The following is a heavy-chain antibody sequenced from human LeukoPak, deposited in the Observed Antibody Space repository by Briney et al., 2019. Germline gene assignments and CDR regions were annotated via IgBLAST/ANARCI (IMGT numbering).Heavy chain of an antibody. J-gene: IGHJ2*01. Sequence: TPETLSLTCTVSGGSISSYYWSWIRQPPGKGLEWIGYIYYSGNTNYNPSLKSRVTISVDTSKNQFSLKLSSVTAADAAVYYCARVYYSRSYDYWYFDLWGRGTLVTVSS. CDR3: ARVYYSRSYDYWYFDL. CDR2: IYYSGNT. D-gene: IGHD6-13*01. V-gene: IGHV4-59*01. CDR1: GGSISSYY.